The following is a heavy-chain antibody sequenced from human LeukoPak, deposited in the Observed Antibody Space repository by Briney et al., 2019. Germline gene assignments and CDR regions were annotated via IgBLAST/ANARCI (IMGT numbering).Heavy chain of an antibody. CDR2: IIPIFGTA. CDR1: GYTFTSYG. Sequence: SVKVSCKASGYTFTSYGISWVRQAPGQGLEWMGGIIPIFGTANYAQKFQGRVTITADESTSTAYMELSSLRSEDTAVYYCAGDGYYYDRRFDYWGQGTLVTVSS. CDR3: AGDGYYYDRRFDY. J-gene: IGHJ4*02. V-gene: IGHV1-69*13. D-gene: IGHD3-22*01.